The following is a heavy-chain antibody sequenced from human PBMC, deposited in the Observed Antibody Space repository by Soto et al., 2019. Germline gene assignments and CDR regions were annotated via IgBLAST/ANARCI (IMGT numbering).Heavy chain of an antibody. CDR2: VYASGTT. V-gene: IGHV3-53*01. J-gene: IGHJ4*02. CDR3: TSGLIYGSSPRDC. Sequence: HPGGSLRLSCAASGFTVSSIQMSWVRQAPGKGLEWVSIVYASGTTNYADSLKGRPSISRDTSKNTVVLQMNSLSVDDTAVYYCTSGLIYGSSPRDCWGQGTLVTVSS. CDR1: GFTVSSIQ. D-gene: IGHD4-17*01.